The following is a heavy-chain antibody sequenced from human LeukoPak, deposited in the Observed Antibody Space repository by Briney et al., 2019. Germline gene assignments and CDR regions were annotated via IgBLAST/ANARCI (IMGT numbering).Heavy chain of an antibody. CDR3: TTSVVAATLFDY. J-gene: IGHJ4*02. CDR1: GFTFSSYA. V-gene: IGHV3-64*01. D-gene: IGHD2-15*01. Sequence: PGGSLRLSCAASGFTFSSYAMHWVRQAPGKGLECVSAISSNGGSTYYANSVKGRFTISRDNSKNTLYLQMGSLRAEDMAVYYCTTSVVAATLFDYWGQGTLVTVSS. CDR2: ISSNGGST.